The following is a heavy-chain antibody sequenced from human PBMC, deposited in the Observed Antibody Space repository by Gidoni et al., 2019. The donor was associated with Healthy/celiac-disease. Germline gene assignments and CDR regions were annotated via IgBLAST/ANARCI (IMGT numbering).Heavy chain of an antibody. CDR2: ITAGNGNT. J-gene: IGHJ4*02. Sequence: QVQLVQSGAEVKKPGASVKVSCKASGYTFTSYAMHWVRQAPGQRLEWMGWITAGNGNTKYSQKFQGRVTITRDTSASTAYMELSSLRSEDTAVYYCARDGGHSSGYNFDYWGQGTLVTVSS. CDR3: ARDGGHSSGYNFDY. D-gene: IGHD3-22*01. V-gene: IGHV1-3*01. CDR1: GYTFTSYA.